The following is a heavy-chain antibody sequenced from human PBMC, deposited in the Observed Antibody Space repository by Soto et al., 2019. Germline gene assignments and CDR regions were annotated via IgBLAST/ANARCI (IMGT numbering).Heavy chain of an antibody. V-gene: IGHV4-31*03. CDR1: GGSISSGGYY. CDR3: ARDTLGSYYYDSSGYYQFDY. CDR2: FYYSGST. D-gene: IGHD3-22*01. J-gene: IGHJ4*02. Sequence: TLSLTCTVSGGSISSGGYYWNWIRQHPGKGLEWIGYFYYSGSTYYNPSLKSRVTISVDTSKNQFSLKLSSVTAEDTAVYYCARDTLGSYYYDSSGYYQFDYWGQGTLVTVSS.